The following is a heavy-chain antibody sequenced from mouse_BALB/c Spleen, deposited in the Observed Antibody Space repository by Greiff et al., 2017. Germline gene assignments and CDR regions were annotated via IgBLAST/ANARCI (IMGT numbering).Heavy chain of an antibody. D-gene: IGHD2-10*02. V-gene: IGHV3-2*02. CDR2: ISYSGST. J-gene: IGHJ1*01. Sequence: EVKLMESGPGLVKPSQSLSLTCTVTGYSITSDYAWNWIRQFPGNKLEWMGYISYSGSTSYNPSLKSRISITRDTSKNQFFLQLNSVTTEDTATYYCARRYGNYGRYFDVWGAGTTVTVSS. CDR1: GYSITSDYA. CDR3: ARRYGNYGRYFDV.